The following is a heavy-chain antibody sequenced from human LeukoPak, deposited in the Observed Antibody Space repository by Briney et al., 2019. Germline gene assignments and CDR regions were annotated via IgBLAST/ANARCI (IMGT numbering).Heavy chain of an antibody. Sequence: GGSLRLSCAASGFTFSNCAMSWVRQAPGKGLEWVSTISGSGSSTYYADSVKGRFTISRDNSKNTLYLQMDSLRAEDTAVHYCARRIAAAAAPYYFDYWGQGTLVTVSS. CDR1: GFTFSNCA. CDR2: ISGSGSST. V-gene: IGHV3-23*01. D-gene: IGHD6-13*01. CDR3: ARRIAAAAAPYYFDY. J-gene: IGHJ4*02.